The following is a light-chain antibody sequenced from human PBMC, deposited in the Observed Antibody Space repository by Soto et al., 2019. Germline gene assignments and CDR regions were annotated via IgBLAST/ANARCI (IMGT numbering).Light chain of an antibody. CDR1: SSIIGSNT. CDR2: NNN. Sequence: QLVLTQPPSASGTPGQRVTISCSGSSSIIGSNTVNWYQQLPETAPKLLIYNNNKRPSGVPDRFSGSKSGTSASLAISGLQSEDEADYYCATWDDSLNGYWVFGGGTKLTVL. J-gene: IGLJ3*02. V-gene: IGLV1-44*01. CDR3: ATWDDSLNGYWV.